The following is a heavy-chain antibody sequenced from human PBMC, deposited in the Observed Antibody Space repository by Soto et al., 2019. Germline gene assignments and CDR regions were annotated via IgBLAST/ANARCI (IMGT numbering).Heavy chain of an antibody. V-gene: IGHV3-23*01. CDR1: GLTFRNHA. CDR2: IAPIGYST. Sequence: EVQVLESGGGLVQPGGSLRLSCAVSGLTFRNHAMSWVRQAPGKGLKWVSTIAPIGYSTHYAGSVEGRFTISRDDSKSTLDLQMNSLRADDTAVYYCVSWVSPHFDYWGQGTLVSVSS. D-gene: IGHD2-8*01. J-gene: IGHJ4*02. CDR3: VSWVSPHFDY.